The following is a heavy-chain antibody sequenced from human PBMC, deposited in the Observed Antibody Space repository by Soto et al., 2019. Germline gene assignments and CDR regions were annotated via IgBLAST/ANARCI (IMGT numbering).Heavy chain of an antibody. CDR1: GFTFNIYG. V-gene: IGHV1-18*04. CDR3: ARYGAHSSSNFDY. D-gene: IGHD6-6*01. Sequence: ASVKVSCKASGFTFNIYGISWVRQAPGQGLEWMGWISVYNGNTDYAQNLQGRLTMTTDTSTSTAYMELRSLRSDDTAVYYCARYGAHSSSNFDYWGQGTLVTVSS. CDR2: ISVYNGNT. J-gene: IGHJ4*02.